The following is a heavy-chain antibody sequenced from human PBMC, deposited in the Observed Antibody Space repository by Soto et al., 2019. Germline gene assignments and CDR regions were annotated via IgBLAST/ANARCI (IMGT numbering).Heavy chain of an antibody. D-gene: IGHD5-12*01. Sequence: GGSLRLSCAASGFTFSSYAMSWVRQAPGKGLEWVSAISGSGGSTYYADSVKGRFTISRDNSKNTLYLQMNSLRAEDTAVYYCANQEEVATNFDYWGQGTLVTVSS. CDR2: ISGSGGST. J-gene: IGHJ4*02. CDR1: GFTFSSYA. V-gene: IGHV3-23*01. CDR3: ANQEEVATNFDY.